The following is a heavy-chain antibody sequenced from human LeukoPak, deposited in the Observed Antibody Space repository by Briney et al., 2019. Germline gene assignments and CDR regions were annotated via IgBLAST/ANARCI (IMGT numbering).Heavy chain of an antibody. J-gene: IGHJ4*02. Sequence: ASVKVSCKASGYTFTGYYVHWVRQAPGQGLEWMGWTNPNSGGTNYAQKFQGRVTMTRDTSISTAYMELSRLRSGDTAVYYCARTYSGSYYVGDYWGQGTLVTVSS. CDR2: TNPNSGGT. CDR1: GYTFTGYY. CDR3: ARTYSGSYYVGDY. V-gene: IGHV1-2*02. D-gene: IGHD1-26*01.